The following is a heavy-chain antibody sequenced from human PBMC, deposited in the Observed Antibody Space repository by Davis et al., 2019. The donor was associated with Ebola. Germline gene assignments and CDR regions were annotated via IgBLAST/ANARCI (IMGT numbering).Heavy chain of an antibody. V-gene: IGHV3-23*01. CDR1: GFTFSSYA. Sequence: PGGSLRLSCAASGFTFSSYAMSWVRQAPGKGLEWVSAISGSGGSTYYADSVKGRFTISRDNSKNTLYLQMNSLRAEDTAVYYCAKDSSSSSHPYYMDVWGKGTTVTVSS. D-gene: IGHD6-13*01. CDR2: ISGSGGST. J-gene: IGHJ6*03. CDR3: AKDSSSSSHPYYMDV.